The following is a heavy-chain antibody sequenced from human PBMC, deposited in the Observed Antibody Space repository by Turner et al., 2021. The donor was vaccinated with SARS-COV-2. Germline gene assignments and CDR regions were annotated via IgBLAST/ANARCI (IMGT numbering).Heavy chain of an antibody. V-gene: IGHV3-49*03. CDR3: ARGRTGASYYFDY. CDR1: GFTFGKYA. Sequence: EVRVVESGGGLVQPGRSLSPSCPASGFTFGKYAMSWIRQAPGKGLEWVGFIRSTNFGGTTEYATSVRGRFNVSRDDSRTIAYLHMSSLKTEDTAVYYCARGRTGASYYFDYWGQGILVTVSS. J-gene: IGHJ4*02. CDR2: IRSTNFGGTT. D-gene: IGHD7-27*01.